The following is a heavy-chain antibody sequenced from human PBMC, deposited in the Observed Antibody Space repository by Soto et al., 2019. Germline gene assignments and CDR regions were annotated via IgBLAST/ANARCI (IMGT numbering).Heavy chain of an antibody. CDR1: GFTFGDYG. CDR3: TRDYDSSGFYPIDY. Sequence: GESLKISCTASGFTFGDYGMSWVRQAPGKGLEWVGFIRSKVYGGTTEYAASVKGRFTISRDDSKSIAYLQMNSLKTEDTAVYYCTRDYDSSGFYPIDYWGQGTLVTVSS. V-gene: IGHV3-49*04. J-gene: IGHJ4*02. CDR2: IRSKVYGGTT. D-gene: IGHD3-22*01.